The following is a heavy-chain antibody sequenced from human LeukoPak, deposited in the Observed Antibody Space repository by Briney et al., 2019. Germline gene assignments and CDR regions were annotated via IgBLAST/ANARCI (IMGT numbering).Heavy chain of an antibody. Sequence: ASVKVSCKASGYTFTRYAMNWVRQAPGQGLEWMGWINTNTGNPTYAQGFTGRFVFSLDTSVSTAYLQISSLKAEDTAVYYCARDSLEPIVVVTGYWFDPWGQGTLVTVSS. J-gene: IGHJ5*02. CDR3: ARDSLEPIVVVTGYWFDP. V-gene: IGHV7-4-1*02. CDR2: INTNTGNP. CDR1: GYTFTRYA. D-gene: IGHD2-21*02.